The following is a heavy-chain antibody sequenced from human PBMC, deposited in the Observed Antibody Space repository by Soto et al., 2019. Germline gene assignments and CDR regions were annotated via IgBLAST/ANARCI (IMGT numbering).Heavy chain of an antibody. CDR2: ISFEGSNK. J-gene: IGHJ4*02. Sequence: PGGSLRLSCAASGFNFSEYAMHWVRQSPGKGLEWLAIISFEGSNKNSANSVKGRFTISRDNSKNTLYMETNSLRVEDTAIYFCAKDRGGEFSSSRYFDYWGQGTLVTVSS. V-gene: IGHV3-30*18. CDR1: GFNFSEYA. D-gene: IGHD3-16*01. CDR3: AKDRGGEFSSSRYFDY.